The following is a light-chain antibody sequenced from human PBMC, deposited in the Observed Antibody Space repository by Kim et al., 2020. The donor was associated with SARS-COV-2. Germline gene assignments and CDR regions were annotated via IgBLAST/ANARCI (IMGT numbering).Light chain of an antibody. J-gene: IGKJ4*01. CDR1: QGIRSY. V-gene: IGKV1-16*02. CDR2: SAS. Sequence: ASVGDKVPITLRASQGIRSYLAWFQQKPGEAPKSLIYSASTLHSGVPSKFSGSGSGTDFILTISSLQPEDSATYYCLQYKSYPLTFGGGTKVDIK. CDR3: LQYKSYPLT.